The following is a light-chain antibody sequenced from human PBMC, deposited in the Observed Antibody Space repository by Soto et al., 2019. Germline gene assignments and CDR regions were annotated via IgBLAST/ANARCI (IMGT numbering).Light chain of an antibody. CDR3: QHYNSYSEA. Sequence: IQITQYHYPLSESVGGRVTITCRASQTISSWLAWYQQKPGKAPKLLIYKASTLKSGVPSRFSGSGSGTEFTLTISSLQPDDFATYYCQHYNSYSEAFGQGTKVDIK. J-gene: IGKJ1*01. V-gene: IGKV1-5*03. CDR1: QTISSW. CDR2: KAS.